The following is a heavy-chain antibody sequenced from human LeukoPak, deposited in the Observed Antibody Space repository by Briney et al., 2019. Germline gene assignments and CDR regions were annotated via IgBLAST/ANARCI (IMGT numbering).Heavy chain of an antibody. Sequence: GESLKISCKGSGYSFTSHWIGWVRQMPGKGLEWIGILYPGESDLRYNPSFEGQVTISADTSISTAYLLWSSLKASDTAMYYCARRVNTGNYYYFDYWGQGTLVTVSS. CDR1: GYSFTSHW. J-gene: IGHJ4*02. V-gene: IGHV5-51*01. CDR3: ARRVNTGNYYYFDY. CDR2: LYPGESDL. D-gene: IGHD1-26*01.